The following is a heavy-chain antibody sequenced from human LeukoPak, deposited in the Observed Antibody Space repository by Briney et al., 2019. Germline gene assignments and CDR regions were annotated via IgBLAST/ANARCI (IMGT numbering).Heavy chain of an antibody. V-gene: IGHV3-23*01. D-gene: IGHD6-19*01. CDR1: GFTFSSYA. CDR2: ISWSSLTT. Sequence: GGSLRLSCAASGFTFSSYALSWVRQAPGRGLEWVSLISWSSLTTEYADSVKGRFTVSRDNSKNTLSLQMNSLNADDTAVYYCAKHVRTSVWFFDSWGQGTLVTVSS. J-gene: IGHJ4*02. CDR3: AKHVRTSVWFFDS.